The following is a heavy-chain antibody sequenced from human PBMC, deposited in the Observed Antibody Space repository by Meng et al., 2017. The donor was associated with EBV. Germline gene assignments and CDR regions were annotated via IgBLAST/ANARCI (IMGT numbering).Heavy chain of an antibody. CDR2: LIPMSDAP. CDR3: ASESGRGFTPDY. CDR1: GGTFRSDA. V-gene: IGHV1-69*01. Sequence: QGQLVQSGVEVNKPGSSVKVSCKTSGGTFRSDAVSWVRQAPGQGLEWMGGLIPMSDAPHYAQKFQGRVTMTADESTNTHYMDLSGLRFEDTAVYYCASESGRGFTPDYWGQGTLVTVSS. D-gene: IGHD3-10*01. J-gene: IGHJ4*02.